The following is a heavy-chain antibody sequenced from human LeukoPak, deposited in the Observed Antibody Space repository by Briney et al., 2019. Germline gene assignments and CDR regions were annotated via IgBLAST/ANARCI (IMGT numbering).Heavy chain of an antibody. Sequence: PSETLSLTCTVSGGSISSSHYQWGWIRQPPGKGLEWIGNIYYSGSTSSNPSPKSRVSISVDTSKNQFSLKLSSVTAADTAVYYCARGGREYTYNYDYFGYWGQGTLVTVSS. V-gene: IGHV4-39*01. CDR3: ARGGREYTYNYDYFGY. CDR1: GGSISSSHYQ. CDR2: IYYSGST. D-gene: IGHD5-18*01. J-gene: IGHJ4*02.